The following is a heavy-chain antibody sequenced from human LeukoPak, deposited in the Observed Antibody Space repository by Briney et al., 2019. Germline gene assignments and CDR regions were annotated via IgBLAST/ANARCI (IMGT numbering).Heavy chain of an antibody. Sequence: GASVKVSCKASGYTFTSYGISWVRQAPGQGLEWMGWINAYNGNTNYAQKLQGRVTMTTDTSTSTAYMELRSLRSDDTAVYYCASIAHYGSGKATFDYWGQGTLVTVSS. CDR1: GYTFTSYG. D-gene: IGHD3-10*01. V-gene: IGHV1-18*01. J-gene: IGHJ4*02. CDR2: INAYNGNT. CDR3: ASIAHYGSGKATFDY.